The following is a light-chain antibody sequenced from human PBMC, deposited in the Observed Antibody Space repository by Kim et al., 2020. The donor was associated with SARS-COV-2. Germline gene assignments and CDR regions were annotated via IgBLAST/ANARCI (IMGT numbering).Light chain of an antibody. CDR3: QVWDGSDDYVV. J-gene: IGLJ3*02. V-gene: IGLV3-21*04. CDR1: NIASKN. Sequence: SYELTQPPSLSVAPGKTARVTSGGNNIASKNVHWYQQRPGQAPILVISYDSDRPSGIPERFSGSKSGNTATLTIRRVEGGDEADYYCQVWDGSDDYVVFGGGAQLTVL. CDR2: YDS.